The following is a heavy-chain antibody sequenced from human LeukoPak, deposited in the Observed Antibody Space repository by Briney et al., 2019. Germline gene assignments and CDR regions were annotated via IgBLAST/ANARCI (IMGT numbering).Heavy chain of an antibody. V-gene: IGHV4-39*02. D-gene: IGHD2-2*01. Sequence: PSETLSLTRTVSGGSISSSSYYWGWIRQPPGKGLEWIGSIYYSGSTYYNPSLKSRVTISVDTSKNQFSLKLSSVTAADTAVYYCAREGRYCSSTSCYGSGNIDYWGQGTLVTVSS. J-gene: IGHJ4*02. CDR3: AREGRYCSSTSCYGSGNIDY. CDR2: IYYSGST. CDR1: GGSISSSSYY.